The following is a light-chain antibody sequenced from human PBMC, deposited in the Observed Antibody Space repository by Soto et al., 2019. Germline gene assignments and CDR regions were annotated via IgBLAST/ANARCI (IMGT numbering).Light chain of an antibody. Sequence: DIQMTQSPSSLSASVGDRVTITCQASQDISNYLNWYQQKPGKAPKLLIYDASNLETGVPSRFSGSGSGTDFTLTISNLQPEDFATYYCQQSYRTPHTFGGGTKVEIK. V-gene: IGKV1-39*01. CDR3: QQSYRTPHT. CDR1: QDISNY. CDR2: DAS. J-gene: IGKJ4*01.